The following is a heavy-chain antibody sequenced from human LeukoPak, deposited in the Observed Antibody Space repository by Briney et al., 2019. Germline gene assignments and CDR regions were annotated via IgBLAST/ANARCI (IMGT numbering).Heavy chain of an antibody. CDR1: GGSISSYY. Sequence: KASETLSLTCTVSGGSISSYYWSWIRQPPGKGLEWIGYIYYSGSTNYNPSLKSRVTISVDTSKNQFSLKLSSVTAADTAVYYCARDLGAAAGTPWFDPWGQGTLVSVSP. D-gene: IGHD6-13*01. CDR3: ARDLGAAAGTPWFDP. V-gene: IGHV4-59*01. CDR2: IYYSGST. J-gene: IGHJ5*02.